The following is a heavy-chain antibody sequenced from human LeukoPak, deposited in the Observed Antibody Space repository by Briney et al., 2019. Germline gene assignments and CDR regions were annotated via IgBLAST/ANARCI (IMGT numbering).Heavy chain of an antibody. J-gene: IGHJ6*02. D-gene: IGHD6-13*01. CDR2: IYYSGST. CDR1: GGSISSYY. CDR3: ATVSSRKRMYLDSYYYYGMDV. V-gene: IGHV4-59*01. Sequence: SETLSLTCTVSGGSISSYYWSWIRQPPGKGLEWIGYIYYSGSTNYNPSLKSRVTISVDTSKNQFSLKLSSVTAADTAVYYCATVSSRKRMYLDSYYYYGMDVWGQGTPVTVSS.